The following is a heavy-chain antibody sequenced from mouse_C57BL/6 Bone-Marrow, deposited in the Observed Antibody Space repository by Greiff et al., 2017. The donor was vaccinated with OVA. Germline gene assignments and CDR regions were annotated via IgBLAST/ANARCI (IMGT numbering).Heavy chain of an antibody. CDR1: GYSITSGYY. CDR3: ARDTRIYYDYDGPFAY. V-gene: IGHV3-6*01. J-gene: IGHJ3*01. CDR2: ISYDGSN. D-gene: IGHD2-4*01. Sequence: EVKLLESGPGLVKPSQSLSLTCSVTGYSITSGYYWNWIRQFPGNKLEWMGYISYDGSNNYNPSLKNRISITRDTSKNQFFLKLNSVTTEDTATYYCARDTRIYYDYDGPFAYWGQGTLVTVSA.